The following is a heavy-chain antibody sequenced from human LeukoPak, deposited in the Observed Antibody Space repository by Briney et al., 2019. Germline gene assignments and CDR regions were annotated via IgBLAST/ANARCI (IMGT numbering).Heavy chain of an antibody. J-gene: IGHJ6*02. CDR3: ARDTGSGWDNGMDV. D-gene: IGHD6-19*01. V-gene: IGHV3-30*02. CDR2: IRYDGSNK. CDR1: GFTFSSYG. Sequence: PGGSLRLSCAASGFTFSSYGMHWVRQAPGKGLEWVAFIRYDGSNKYYADSVKGRFTISRDNAKNSLYLQMNSLRAEDTAVYYCARDTGSGWDNGMDVWGQGSTVTVSS.